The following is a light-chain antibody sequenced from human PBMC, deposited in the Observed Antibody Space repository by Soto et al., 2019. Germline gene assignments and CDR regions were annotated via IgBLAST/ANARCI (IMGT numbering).Light chain of an antibody. V-gene: IGKV3-20*01. Sequence: EIVLTQSPGTLSLSPGEGATLSCRASQTVSSRDLAWYQQKPGQAPRLLIYGASDRATGIPGRFSGSGSGTGFTHTISRLEPEDFAVYYCQQYGSSPLYTFGQGTKLEIK. J-gene: IGKJ2*01. CDR3: QQYGSSPLYT. CDR1: QTVSSRD. CDR2: GAS.